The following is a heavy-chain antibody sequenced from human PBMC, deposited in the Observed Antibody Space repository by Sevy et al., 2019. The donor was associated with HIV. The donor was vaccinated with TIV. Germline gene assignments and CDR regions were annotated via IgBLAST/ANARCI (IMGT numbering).Heavy chain of an antibody. CDR2: IYSGTST. Sequence: GGSLRLSCAASGFTVSGNYMSWVRQAPGKGLEWVSVIYSGTSTFYADSVKGRFTISRDNSKNTLYLQMSSPRAEDTAVYYCARDRDGSYPDYWGQGTLVTVSS. J-gene: IGHJ4*02. CDR3: ARDRDGSYPDY. D-gene: IGHD1-26*01. CDR1: GFTVSGNY. V-gene: IGHV3-66*01.